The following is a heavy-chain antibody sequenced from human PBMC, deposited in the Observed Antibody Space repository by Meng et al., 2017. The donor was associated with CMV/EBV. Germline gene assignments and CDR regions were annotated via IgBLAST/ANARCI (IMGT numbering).Heavy chain of an antibody. Sequence: GESLKISCAASGFTFSSYGMHWVRQAPGKGLEWVAFIRYDGSNKYYADSVKGRFTISRDNSKNTLYLQMNSLRAEDTAVYYCARDTRFEWLVRYYFDYWGQGTLVTVSS. CDR1: GFTFSSYG. V-gene: IGHV3-30*02. J-gene: IGHJ4*02. CDR2: IRYDGSNK. D-gene: IGHD6-19*01. CDR3: ARDTRFEWLVRYYFDY.